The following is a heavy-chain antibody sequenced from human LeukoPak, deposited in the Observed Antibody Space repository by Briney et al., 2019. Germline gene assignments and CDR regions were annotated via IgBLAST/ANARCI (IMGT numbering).Heavy chain of an antibody. CDR3: ARVWELRGNWFDP. CDR2: IYYSGST. CDR1: GGSFSSGSYY. Sequence: PSETLSLTCTVSGGSFSSGSYYWSWIRQPPGKGLEWIGYIYYSGSTNYNPSLKSRVTISVDTSKNQFSLKLSSVTAADTAVYYCARVWELRGNWFDPWGQGTLVTVSS. D-gene: IGHD1-26*01. V-gene: IGHV4-61*01. J-gene: IGHJ5*02.